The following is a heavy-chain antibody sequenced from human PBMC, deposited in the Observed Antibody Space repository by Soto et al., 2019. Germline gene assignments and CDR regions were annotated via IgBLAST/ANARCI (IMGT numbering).Heavy chain of an antibody. CDR1: GFTFSGHT. CDR2: VSRSSSYI. D-gene: IGHD3-10*01. Sequence: GGSLRLSCAASGFTFSGHTINWVRQAPGKGLEWVSSVSRSSSYIYYADSVKGRFSVSRDDAEKSLYLQMNSLRSEDTAIYYCARCMGFDGSGYAFFDSWGQGT. J-gene: IGHJ4*02. V-gene: IGHV3-21*01. CDR3: ARCMGFDGSGYAFFDS.